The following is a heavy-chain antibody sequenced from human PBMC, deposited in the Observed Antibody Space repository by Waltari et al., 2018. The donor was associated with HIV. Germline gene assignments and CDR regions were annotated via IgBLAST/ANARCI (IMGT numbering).Heavy chain of an antibody. CDR2: IYYSGST. J-gene: IGHJ5*02. Sequence: QLQLQESGPGLVKPSETLSLTCTVSGGSISSSSYYWGWIRQPPGKGLEWIGSIYYSGSTYYNPSLKGRVTISGDTSKNQFSLKLSSVTAADTAVYYGARRVQDGYCSSTSCYAVRGGFDPWGQGTLVTVSS. CDR1: GGSISSSSYY. CDR3: ARRVQDGYCSSTSCYAVRGGFDP. D-gene: IGHD2-2*03. V-gene: IGHV4-39*01.